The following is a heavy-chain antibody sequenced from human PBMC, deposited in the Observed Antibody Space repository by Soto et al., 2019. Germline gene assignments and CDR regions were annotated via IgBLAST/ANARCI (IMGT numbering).Heavy chain of an antibody. CDR2: INAGNGNT. Sequence: ASVKVSCKASGYTFTSYAMHWVRQAPGQRLEWMGWINAGNGNTKYSQKFQGRVTITRDTSASTAYMGLSSLRSEDTAVYYCARGNIYCTNGVCYNYYYYGMDVWGQGTTVTVSS. CDR3: ARGNIYCTNGVCYNYYYYGMDV. CDR1: GYTFTSYA. V-gene: IGHV1-3*01. D-gene: IGHD2-8*01. J-gene: IGHJ6*02.